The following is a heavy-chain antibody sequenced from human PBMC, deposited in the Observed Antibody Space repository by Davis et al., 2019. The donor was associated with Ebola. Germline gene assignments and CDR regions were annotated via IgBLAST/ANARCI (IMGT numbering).Heavy chain of an antibody. CDR3: ARDYSGFQVA. CDR1: GFTFSSYA. J-gene: IGHJ5*02. D-gene: IGHD4-11*01. Sequence: GESLKISCAASGFTFSSYAMTWVRQAPGKGLEWVSGITGSDGSTYCADSVKGRFTISRDNAKNSLYLQMNSLRAEDTAVYYCARDYSGFQVAWGQGTLVTVSS. CDR2: ITGSDGST. V-gene: IGHV3-23*01.